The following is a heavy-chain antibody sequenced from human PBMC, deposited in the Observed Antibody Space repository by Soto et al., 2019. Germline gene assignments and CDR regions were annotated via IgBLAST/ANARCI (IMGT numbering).Heavy chain of an antibody. V-gene: IGHV3-74*01. CDR2: INSDGSST. J-gene: IGHJ3*02. CDR3: ARDRPPYYDYVWGSYLDAFDI. D-gene: IGHD3-16*01. CDR1: GFTFSSYW. Sequence: GGSLRLSCAASGFTFSSYWMHWVRQAPGKGLVWVSRINSDGSSTSYADSVKGRFTISRDNAKNTLYLQMNSLRAEDTAVYYCARDRPPYYDYVWGSYLDAFDIWGQGTMVTVSS.